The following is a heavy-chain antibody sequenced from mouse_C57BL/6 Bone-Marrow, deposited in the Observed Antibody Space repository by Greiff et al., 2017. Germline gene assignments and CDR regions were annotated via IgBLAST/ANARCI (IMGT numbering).Heavy chain of an antibody. D-gene: IGHD1-1*01. J-gene: IGHJ1*03. Sequence: QVQLQQPGAELVKPGASVKMSCKASGYTFTSYWITWVKQRPGQGLEWIGDIDPGSGSTNYNEKFKSKATLTVDTSSSTAYMQLSSLTSEDSAVYYCARGTTVPWYFDVWGTGTTVTVSS. CDR2: IDPGSGST. CDR3: ARGTTVPWYFDV. CDR1: GYTFTSYW. V-gene: IGHV1-55*01.